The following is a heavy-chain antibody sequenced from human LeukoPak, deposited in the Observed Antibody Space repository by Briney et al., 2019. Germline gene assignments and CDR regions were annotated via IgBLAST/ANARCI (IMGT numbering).Heavy chain of an antibody. V-gene: IGHV3-48*03. J-gene: IGHJ4*02. D-gene: IGHD3-10*01. CDR3: ARAARNYYGSGSYTPHFDY. CDR2: ISSSGSTI. CDR1: GFTFSSYE. Sequence: GGSLRLSCAASGFTFSSYEMKWVRQAPGKGLEWVSYISSSGSTIYYADSVKGRFTISRDNAKNSLYLQMNSLRAEDTAVYYCARAARNYYGSGSYTPHFDYWGQGTLVTVSS.